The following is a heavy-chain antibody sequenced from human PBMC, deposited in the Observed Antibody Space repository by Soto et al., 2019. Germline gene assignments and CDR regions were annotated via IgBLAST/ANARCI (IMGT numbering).Heavy chain of an antibody. V-gene: IGHV3-21*01. D-gene: IGHD3-9*01. CDR1: GFTFSAFS. CDR3: VRDVGRYFRSWYMDV. CDR2: INEDSTYI. Sequence: EVRLVESGGGLVKPGGSLRLSCAASGFTFSAFSMNWVRQAPGKGLEWLSSINEDSTYIYYGDSLRGRSTISRDNAKDSLYLQIRSLGAEDTTVYYCVRDVGRYFRSWYMDVWGDGATVIV. J-gene: IGHJ6*03.